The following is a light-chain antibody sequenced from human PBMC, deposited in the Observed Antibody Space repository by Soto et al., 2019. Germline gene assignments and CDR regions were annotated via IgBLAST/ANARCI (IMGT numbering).Light chain of an antibody. V-gene: IGKV1-8*01. CDR1: QGISSY. J-gene: IGKJ1*01. Sequence: AIRMTQSPSSLSASTGDRVTIXXRASQGISSYLAWYQQKPGKAPKLMXYDASSLESGVPSRFSGSGSGTEFTLTISSLQPDDFATYYCQQYNSYSTWTFGQGTKVDIK. CDR2: DAS. CDR3: QQYNSYSTWT.